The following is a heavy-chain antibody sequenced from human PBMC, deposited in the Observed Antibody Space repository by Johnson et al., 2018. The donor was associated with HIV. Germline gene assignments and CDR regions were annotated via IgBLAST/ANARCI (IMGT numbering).Heavy chain of an antibody. Sequence: QVQLVESGGGVVQPGRSLRLSCEASGFTFSSYPMHWVRQAPGKGLEWVAVISYDGSNKYYADSVKGRFTISRDNSKDTLYLQMTSLRAEDTAVYYCARENGVEMATVNDAFDIWGQGTMLTVSS. V-gene: IGHV3-30-3*01. CDR2: ISYDGSNK. D-gene: IGHD5-24*01. CDR3: ARENGVEMATVNDAFDI. J-gene: IGHJ3*02. CDR1: GFTFSSYP.